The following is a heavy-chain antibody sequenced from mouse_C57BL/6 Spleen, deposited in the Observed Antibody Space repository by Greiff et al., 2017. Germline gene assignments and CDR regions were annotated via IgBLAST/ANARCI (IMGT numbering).Heavy chain of an antibody. D-gene: IGHD4-1*01. CDR1: GYTFTSSG. CDR3: ARSGNGYYFDY. Sequence: VQGVESGAELARPGASVKLSCKASGYTFTSSGISWVKQRTGQGLEWIGEIYPRSGNTYYNEKFKGKATLTADKSSSTAYMELRSLTSEDSAVYFCARSGNGYYFDYWGQGTTLTVSS. V-gene: IGHV1-81*01. J-gene: IGHJ2*01. CDR2: IYPRSGNT.